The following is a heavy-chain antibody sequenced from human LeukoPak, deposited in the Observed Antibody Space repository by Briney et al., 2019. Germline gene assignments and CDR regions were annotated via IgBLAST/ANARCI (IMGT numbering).Heavy chain of an antibody. Sequence: SETLSLTCTVSGGSISSYYWSWIRQPPGKGLECIGYIYYSGNTNYNPSLKSRVTISLDMSKNHFSLKLSSVTAADTAVYYCARGFNWFDPWGQGTLVTVSS. V-gene: IGHV4-59*01. CDR3: ARGFNWFDP. CDR1: GGSISSYY. J-gene: IGHJ5*02. CDR2: IYYSGNT.